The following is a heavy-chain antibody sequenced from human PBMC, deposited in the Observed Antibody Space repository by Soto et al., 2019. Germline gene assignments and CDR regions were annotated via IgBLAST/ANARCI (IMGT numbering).Heavy chain of an antibody. D-gene: IGHD2-15*01. V-gene: IGHV1-46*01. CDR1: GYTFSSYY. CDR3: AREDLGDCSGGSCPSRHFDY. Sequence: EASVKVSCKASGYTFSSYYMHWVRQAPGQGLEWMGIINPSGGRTSYAQKFQGRVTMTRDTSTSTVYMELSSLRSEDAAVYYCAREDLGDCSGGSCPSRHFDYWGQGTLVTVSS. J-gene: IGHJ4*02. CDR2: INPSGGRT.